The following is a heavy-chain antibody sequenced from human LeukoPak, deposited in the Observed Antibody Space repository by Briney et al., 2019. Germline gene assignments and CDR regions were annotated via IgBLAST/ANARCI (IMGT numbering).Heavy chain of an antibody. J-gene: IGHJ4*02. Sequence: SETLSLTCTVSGGSISSYYWSWIRQPPGKGLEWIGYIYYSGSTNYNPSLKSRGTISVDTSKNQFSLKLRSVTAADTAVYYCARGYSSSWYDYWGQGTLVTVSS. CDR2: IYYSGST. D-gene: IGHD6-13*01. V-gene: IGHV4-59*01. CDR3: ARGYSSSWYDY. CDR1: GGSISSYY.